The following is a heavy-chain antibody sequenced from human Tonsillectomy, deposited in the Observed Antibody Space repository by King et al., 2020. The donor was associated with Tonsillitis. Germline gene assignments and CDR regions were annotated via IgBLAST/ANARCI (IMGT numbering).Heavy chain of an antibody. Sequence: VQLVESGAEVKKPGASVKVSCKASGYSFTNYDIHWVRQATGQGLEWMGWMKPNSGNTGYAQKFQGRVTMTRNTSISTAYMDLSSLRSEDTAVYYCATIAAAVDYWGQGTLVTVSS. CDR1: GYSFTNYD. D-gene: IGHD6-13*01. V-gene: IGHV1-8*02. J-gene: IGHJ4*02. CDR2: MKPNSGNT. CDR3: ATIAAAVDY.